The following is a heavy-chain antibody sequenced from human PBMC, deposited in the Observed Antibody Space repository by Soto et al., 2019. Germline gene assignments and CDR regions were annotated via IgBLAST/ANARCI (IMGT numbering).Heavy chain of an antibody. CDR1: GGSISGYY. J-gene: IGHJ4*02. D-gene: IGHD1-26*01. CDR2: INHSGST. Sequence: PSETLSLTCAVYGGSISGYYWSWIRQPPGKGLEWIGEINHSGSTNYNPSLKSRVTISVDTSKNQFSLKLSSVTAADTAVYYCARFRAYSGSYYFDYWGQGTLVT. CDR3: ARFRAYSGSYYFDY. V-gene: IGHV4-34*01.